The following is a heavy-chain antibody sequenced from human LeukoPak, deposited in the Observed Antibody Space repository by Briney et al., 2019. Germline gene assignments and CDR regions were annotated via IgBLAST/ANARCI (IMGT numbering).Heavy chain of an antibody. Sequence: ASVKVSCKASGYTFTSCGISWVRQAPGQGLEWMGWISAYNGNTNYAQKLQGRVTMTTDTSTSTAYMELRSLRSDDTAVYYCARVYPRYYDSSGYYYYYYGMDVWGQGTTVTVSS. J-gene: IGHJ6*02. CDR3: ARVYPRYYDSSGYYYYYYGMDV. V-gene: IGHV1-18*01. CDR1: GYTFTSCG. D-gene: IGHD3-22*01. CDR2: ISAYNGNT.